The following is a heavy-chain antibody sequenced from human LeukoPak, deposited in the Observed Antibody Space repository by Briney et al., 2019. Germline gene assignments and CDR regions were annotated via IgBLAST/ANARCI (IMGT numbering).Heavy chain of an antibody. J-gene: IGHJ4*02. CDR2: IGLESVHT. CDR1: GFTYSDYS. CDR3: ARHYKYAFDN. Sequence: PGGSLRLSHAPSGFTYSDYSMNGVREAPGKVRERPSYIGLESVHTICADIAKGRCTISGEKAKNSLHLQVNSLRVEDKGVYYCARHYKYAFDNWGRGNLVTVSS. V-gene: IGHV3-21*01. D-gene: IGHD5-24*01.